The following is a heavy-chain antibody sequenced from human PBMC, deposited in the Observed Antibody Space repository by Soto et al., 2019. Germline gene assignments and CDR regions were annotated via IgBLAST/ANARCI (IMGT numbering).Heavy chain of an antibody. V-gene: IGHV4-30-2*01. Sequence: QLQLQESGSGLVKPSQTLSLTCAVSGGSISSGGYSWRWIRQPPGQGLEWIGYIYHSGSTYYHPSLKSRVAISVDRAKNQSSLKLSSVTAADTAVYYGASAGGLGAVAADYWGQGTLVTVSS. CDR3: ASAGGLGAVAADY. J-gene: IGHJ4*02. CDR2: IYHSGST. D-gene: IGHD6-19*01. CDR1: GGSISSGGYS.